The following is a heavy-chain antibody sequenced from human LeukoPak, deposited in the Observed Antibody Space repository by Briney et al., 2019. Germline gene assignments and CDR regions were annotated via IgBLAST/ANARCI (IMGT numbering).Heavy chain of an antibody. Sequence: ASVKVSCKASGYTFTSYGISWVRQAPGQGLEWMGWISAYNGNTNYAQKLQGRVTMTTDTSTSTAYMELRSLRSDDTAVYYCARVWGYYYDSSGYAFDIWGQGTMVTVSS. CDR3: ARVWGYYYDSSGYAFDI. V-gene: IGHV1-18*01. D-gene: IGHD3-22*01. CDR2: ISAYNGNT. J-gene: IGHJ3*02. CDR1: GYTFTSYG.